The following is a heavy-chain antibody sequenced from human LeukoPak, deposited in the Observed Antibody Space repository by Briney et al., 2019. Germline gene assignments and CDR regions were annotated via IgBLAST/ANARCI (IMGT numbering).Heavy chain of an antibody. Sequence: PGGSLRLSCAASGFTFSSYSTNWVRQAPGKGLEWVSSISSSSSYIYYADSVKGRFTISRDNAKNSLYLQMNSLRAEDTAVYYCARDRGAAPPNWFDPWGQGTLVTVSS. V-gene: IGHV3-21*01. CDR1: GFTFSSYS. D-gene: IGHD6-6*01. CDR3: ARDRGAAPPNWFDP. CDR2: ISSSSSYI. J-gene: IGHJ5*02.